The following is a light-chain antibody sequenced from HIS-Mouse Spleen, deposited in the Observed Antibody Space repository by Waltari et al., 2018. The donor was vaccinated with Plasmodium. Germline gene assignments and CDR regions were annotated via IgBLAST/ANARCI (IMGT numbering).Light chain of an antibody. J-gene: IGLJ2*01. V-gene: IGLV3-1*01. CDR2: QDS. Sequence: SYELTQPPSVSVSPGQTASITCSGDKLGAKYACWYQQKPGQSPVLVIYQDSKRPSGNPERFSGSNSGNTATLTISGTQAMDEADYYCQAWDSSNVVFGGGTKLTVL. CDR1: KLGAKY. CDR3: QAWDSSNVV.